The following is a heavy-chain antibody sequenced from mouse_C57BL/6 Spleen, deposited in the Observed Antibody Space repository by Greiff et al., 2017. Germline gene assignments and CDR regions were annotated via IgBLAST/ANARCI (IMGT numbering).Heavy chain of an antibody. Sequence: QVQLQQPGAELVKPGASVKLSCKASGYTFTSYWMQWVKQRPGQGLEWIGEIDPSDSYTNYNQKFKGKATLTVDTSSSTAYMQLSSLTSEDSAVYYCARSEGNYGGVWFAYWGQGTLVTVSA. CDR2: IDPSDSYT. V-gene: IGHV1-50*01. CDR3: ARSEGNYGGVWFAY. CDR1: GYTFTSYW. D-gene: IGHD2-1*01. J-gene: IGHJ3*01.